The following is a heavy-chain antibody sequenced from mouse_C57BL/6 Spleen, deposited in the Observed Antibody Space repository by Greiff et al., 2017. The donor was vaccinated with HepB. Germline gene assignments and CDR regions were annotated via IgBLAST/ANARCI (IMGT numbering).Heavy chain of an antibody. CDR2: ISDGGSYT. CDR1: GFTFSSYA. CDR3: AREGERGAWFAY. Sequence: DVKLVESGGGLVKPGGSLKLSCAASGFTFSSYAMSWVRQTPEKRLEWVATISDGGSYTYYPDNVKGRFTISRDNAKNNLYLQMSHLKSEDTAMYYCAREGERGAWFAYWGQGTLVTVSA. J-gene: IGHJ3*01. V-gene: IGHV5-4*01.